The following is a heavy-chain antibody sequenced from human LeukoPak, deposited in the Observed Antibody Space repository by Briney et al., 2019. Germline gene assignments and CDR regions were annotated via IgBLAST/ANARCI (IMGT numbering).Heavy chain of an antibody. J-gene: IGHJ4*02. CDR3: ARGRVAFY. CDR2: INHSGST. D-gene: IGHD3-3*02. V-gene: IGHV4-34*01. CDR1: GGSFSGYY. Sequence: PSETLSLTCAVYGGSFSGYYWSWIRQPPGKGLEWIGEINHSGSTNYNPSLKCRVTISVDTSKNQFSLKLSSVTAADTAVYCCARGRVAFYWGQGTLVTVSS.